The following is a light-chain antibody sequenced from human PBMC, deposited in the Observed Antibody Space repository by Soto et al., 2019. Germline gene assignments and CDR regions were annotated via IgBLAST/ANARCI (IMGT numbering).Light chain of an antibody. CDR2: DAS. J-gene: IGKJ1*01. V-gene: IGKV3-11*01. CDR1: QSVSSY. Sequence: EIVLTQSPATLSLSPGERATLSCRASQSVSSYLAWYQQKPGQAPRLLIYDASNRATGIPARFSGSGSGTDFTLTISSLEPEDFAVDSCKTGSNWLCTFGQGTKVAIK. CDR3: KTGSNWLCT.